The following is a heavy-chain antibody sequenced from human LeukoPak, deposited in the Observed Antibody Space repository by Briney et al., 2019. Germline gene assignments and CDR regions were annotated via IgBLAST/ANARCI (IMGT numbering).Heavy chain of an antibody. CDR3: ARGYCSGGSCYSHFDY. CDR2: ISYDGSNK. Sequence: GGSLRRSCAATGFTFSSYAMHWVRQAPGKGLEWVAVISYDGSNKYYADSVKGRFTISRDNSKNTLYLQMNSLRAEDTAVYYCARGYCSGGSCYSHFDYWGQGTLVTVSS. J-gene: IGHJ4*02. V-gene: IGHV3-30-3*01. CDR1: GFTFSSYA. D-gene: IGHD2-15*01.